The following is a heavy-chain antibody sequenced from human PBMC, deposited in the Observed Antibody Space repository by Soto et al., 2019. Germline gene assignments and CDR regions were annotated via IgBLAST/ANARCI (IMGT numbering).Heavy chain of an antibody. V-gene: IGHV3-15*07. Sequence: PGGSLRLSCAASGFTFSNAWMNWVRQAPGKGLEWVGRIKSKTDGGTTDYAAPVKGRFTISRDDSKNTLYLQMNSLKTEDTVVYYCTTDGGYSSGWSLDAFDIWGQGTMVTVSS. CDR1: GFTFSNAW. CDR2: IKSKTDGGTT. CDR3: TTDGGYSSGWSLDAFDI. D-gene: IGHD6-19*01. J-gene: IGHJ3*02.